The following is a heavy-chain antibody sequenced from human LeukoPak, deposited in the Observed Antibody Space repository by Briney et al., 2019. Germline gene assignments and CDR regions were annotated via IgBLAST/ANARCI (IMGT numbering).Heavy chain of an antibody. CDR3: ARGGGIIEFFDL. J-gene: IGHJ2*01. CDR1: GYTFTSYY. V-gene: IGHV1-46*01. Sequence: ASVNVSCKASGYTFTSYYLHWVRQAPGQGLEWMGVIIPRGGSTTFPQKSQGRVTLTRDTSTSTVYRELRGLRSEDTAVYYCARGGGIIEFFDLWGRGTLVTVSS. D-gene: IGHD3-16*01. CDR2: IIPRGGST.